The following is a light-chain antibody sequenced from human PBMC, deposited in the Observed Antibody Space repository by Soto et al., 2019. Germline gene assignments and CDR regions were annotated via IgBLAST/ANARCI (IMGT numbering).Light chain of an antibody. CDR2: GAS. V-gene: IGKV3-15*01. Sequence: EIVMTQSPATLSVSPGERATLSCGASQSVSSNLAWYQQKPGQAPRLLIYGASTRATGIPASFSGSGSGTEFTLTISSLQSEDFAVYYCQQYNNWPPANTFGQGTKLEIK. CDR1: QSVSSN. J-gene: IGKJ2*01. CDR3: QQYNNWPPANT.